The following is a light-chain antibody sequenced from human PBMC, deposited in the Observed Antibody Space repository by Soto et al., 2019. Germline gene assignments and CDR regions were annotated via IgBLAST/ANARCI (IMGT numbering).Light chain of an antibody. CDR2: GAS. Sequence: EIVMTQSPATLSVSPGGRATLSCRASQSISDTLAWYQQKPGQAPRLLIHGASTRAPGFPARFSGSGSGTDFTLTISRLPSEDFAVYYCQQDDNWPWTFGQGTKVEL. J-gene: IGKJ1*01. CDR1: QSISDT. CDR3: QQDDNWPWT. V-gene: IGKV3-15*01.